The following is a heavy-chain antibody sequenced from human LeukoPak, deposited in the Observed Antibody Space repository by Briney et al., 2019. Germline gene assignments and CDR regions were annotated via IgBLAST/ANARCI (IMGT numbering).Heavy chain of an antibody. CDR1: GYTFSGYY. V-gene: IGHV1-2*02. CDR3: ARDHVVRGVLFG. D-gene: IGHD3-10*01. J-gene: IGHJ4*02. CDR2: INPNSGGT. Sequence: GASVKVSCKASGYTFSGYYMHWVRQAPGQGLEWMGWINPNSGGTNYAQKFQGRVTMTRDTSISTAYMELSRLRSDDTAVYYCARDHVVRGVLFGWGQGTLVTVSS.